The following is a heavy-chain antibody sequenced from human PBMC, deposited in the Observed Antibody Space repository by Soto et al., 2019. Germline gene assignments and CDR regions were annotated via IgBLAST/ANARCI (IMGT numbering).Heavy chain of an antibody. CDR3: TRDAPGERPYYFYYYGMDV. Sequence: GGSLKISCAASGGSVSTNFMSWVRQAPGKGLEWLAVIYSGGKTFYADSVKGRFTISKDNSKNTLSLQMNSLRAEDTAVYYCTRDAPGERPYYFYYYGMDVWGQGTTVTVSS. J-gene: IGHJ6*02. CDR2: IYSGGKT. CDR1: GGSVSTNF. V-gene: IGHV3-53*01.